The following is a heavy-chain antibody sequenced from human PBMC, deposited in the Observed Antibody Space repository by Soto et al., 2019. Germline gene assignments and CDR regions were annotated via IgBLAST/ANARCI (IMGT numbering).Heavy chain of an antibody. CDR2: ISAYNGNT. Sequence: ASVKVSCKASGYTFTSYGISWVRQAPGQGLEWMGWISAYNGNTNYAQKLQGRVTMTTDTSTSTAYMELRSLRSDDTAVYYCARVITIFGVVSHGPDYWGQGTLVTAPQ. J-gene: IGHJ4*02. CDR1: GYTFTSYG. CDR3: ARVITIFGVVSHGPDY. V-gene: IGHV1-18*01. D-gene: IGHD3-3*01.